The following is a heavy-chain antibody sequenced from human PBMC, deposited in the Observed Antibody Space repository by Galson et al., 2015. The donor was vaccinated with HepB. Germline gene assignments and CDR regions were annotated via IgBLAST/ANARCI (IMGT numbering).Heavy chain of an antibody. CDR3: ARDRYGDVDY. D-gene: IGHD4-17*01. CDR2: IWYDGSNN. V-gene: IGHV3-33*01. J-gene: IGHJ4*02. Sequence: SLRLSCAASGFIFSDYGMHWVCQAPGKGLEWVSVIWYDGSNNYYADSVKGRFTISRDNSKNMLYLQMNSLRAEDTAVYYCARDRYGDVDYWGQGTLVVVSS. CDR1: GFIFSDYG.